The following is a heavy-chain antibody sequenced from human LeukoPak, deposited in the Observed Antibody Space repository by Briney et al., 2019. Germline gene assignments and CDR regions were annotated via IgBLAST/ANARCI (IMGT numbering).Heavy chain of an antibody. CDR3: ARQKANYYDSSGLQDAFDI. D-gene: IGHD3-22*01. Sequence: PSETLSLTCTVSGGSISSGGYYWSWIRQHPGKGLEWIGYIYYSGSTYYNPSLKSRVTISVDTSKNQFSLKLSSVTAADTAVYYCARQKANYYDSSGLQDAFDIWGQGTMVTVSS. CDR1: GGSISSGGYY. CDR2: IYYSGST. J-gene: IGHJ3*02. V-gene: IGHV4-31*03.